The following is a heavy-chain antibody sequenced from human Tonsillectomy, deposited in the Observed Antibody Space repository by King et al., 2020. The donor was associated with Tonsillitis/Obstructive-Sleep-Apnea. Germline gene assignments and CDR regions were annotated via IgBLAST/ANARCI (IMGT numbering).Heavy chain of an antibody. CDR3: ARDQVKWTYYFDV. CDR1: GFTFSNYA. D-gene: IGHD2-21*01. V-gene: IGHV3-30*04. J-gene: IGHJ4*02. Sequence: VKLVESGGGVVQPGRSLRLSCVASGFTFSNYAMHWVRQAPGKGLEWVAVISYDAGRSYYADSVKGRFTISRDNYKHTLNLNMNSLRVEDTAVYYCARDQVKWTYYFDVWGQGTLVTVSS. CDR2: ISYDAGRS.